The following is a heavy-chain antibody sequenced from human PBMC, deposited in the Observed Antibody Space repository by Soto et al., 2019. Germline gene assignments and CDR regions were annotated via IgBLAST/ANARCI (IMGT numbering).Heavy chain of an antibody. V-gene: IGHV3-72*01. D-gene: IGHD3-22*01. CDR1: GFTFSDHY. J-gene: IGHJ4*02. CDR3: ARLNYYDSSEFDY. CDR2: TRNKANSYTT. Sequence: GGSLRLSCAASGFTFSDHYMDWVRQAPGKGLEWVGRTRNKANSYTTEYAASVKGRFTISRDDSKNSLYLQMNSLKTEDTAVYYCARLNYYDSSEFDYWGQGTLVTAPQ.